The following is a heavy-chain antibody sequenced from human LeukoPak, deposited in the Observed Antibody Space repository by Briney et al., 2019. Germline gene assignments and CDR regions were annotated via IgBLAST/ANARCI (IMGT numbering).Heavy chain of an antibody. V-gene: IGHV1-8*01. Sequence: ASVTVSCKASGYTFTSYDINWVRQATGQGLEWMGWMNPNSGNTGYAQKFQGRVTMTRNTSISTAYMELSSLRSEDTAVYYCARGGITMVRGVILKKGWFDPWGQGTLVTVSS. D-gene: IGHD3-10*01. CDR1: GYTFTSYD. J-gene: IGHJ5*02. CDR2: MNPNSGNT. CDR3: ARGGITMVRGVILKKGWFDP.